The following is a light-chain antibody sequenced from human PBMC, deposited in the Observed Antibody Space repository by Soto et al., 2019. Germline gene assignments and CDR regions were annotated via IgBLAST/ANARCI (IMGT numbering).Light chain of an antibody. CDR3: TTSDDTLRSVV. J-gene: IGLJ2*01. CDR2: KND. CDR1: RSNIGSNY. Sequence: QSVLTQPPSASGTPGQRVTISCSGGRSNIGSNYVYWYQQFPGTAPKLLIFKNDQRPSGVPDRFSGSKSGTSASLANSGLRSEDEADFYSTTSDDTLRSVVFVGGTKLTVL. V-gene: IGLV1-47*01.